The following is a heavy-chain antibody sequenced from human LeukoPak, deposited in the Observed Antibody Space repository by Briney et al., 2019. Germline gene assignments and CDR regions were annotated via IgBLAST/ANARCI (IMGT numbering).Heavy chain of an antibody. CDR2: INHSGST. CDR3: ARLLIRAPDAFDI. Sequence: SETLSLTCAVYGGSFSGYYWSWIRQPPGKGLEWIGEINHSGSTNYNPSLKSRVTISVDTSKNQFSLKLSSVTAADTAVYYCARLLIRAPDAFDIWGQGTMVTVSS. J-gene: IGHJ3*02. V-gene: IGHV4-34*01. CDR1: GGSFSGYY.